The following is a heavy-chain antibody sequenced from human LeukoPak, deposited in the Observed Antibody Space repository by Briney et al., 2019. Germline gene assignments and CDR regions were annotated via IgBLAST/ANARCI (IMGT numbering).Heavy chain of an antibody. CDR1: GYTFTDYY. CDR2: INPNSGGT. D-gene: IGHD5-24*01. J-gene: IGHJ4*02. V-gene: IGHV1-2*02. Sequence: AASVKVSRKASGYTFTDYYIHWVRQAPGQGLEWMGRINPNSGGTDYAQKFQGRVTMTRDTSISTAYMELSRLRSDDTAVYYCAREMTTIENDYWGQGTLVTVSS. CDR3: AREMTTIENDY.